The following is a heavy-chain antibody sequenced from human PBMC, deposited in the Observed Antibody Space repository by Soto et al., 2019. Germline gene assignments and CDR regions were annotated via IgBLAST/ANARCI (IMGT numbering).Heavy chain of an antibody. CDR2: ISSSGSTI. J-gene: IGHJ6*03. CDR1: GFTFSDYY. CDR3: ARDPVARDHDPSLYYYYMDV. V-gene: IGHV3-11*01. D-gene: IGHD1-1*01. Sequence: GGSLRLSCAASGFTFSDYYMSWIRQAPGKGLEWVSYISSSGSTIYYADSVKGRFTISRDNAKNSLYLQMNSLRAEDTAVYYCARDPVARDHDPSLYYYYMDVWGKGTTVTVSS.